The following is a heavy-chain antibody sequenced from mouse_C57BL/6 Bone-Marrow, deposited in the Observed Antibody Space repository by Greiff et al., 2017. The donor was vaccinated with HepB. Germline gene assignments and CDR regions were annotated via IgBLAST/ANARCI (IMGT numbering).Heavy chain of an antibody. CDR2: IDPSDSYT. J-gene: IGHJ4*01. Sequence: QVQLQQPGAELVQPGASVKLSCKASGYTFTSYWMQWVNQRPGQGLEWIGEIDPSDSYTNYNQKFKGKATLTVDTSSSTAYRQLSSLTSEDSAVYYCAALWLQTKYYAMDYWGQGTSVTVSS. V-gene: IGHV1-50*01. D-gene: IGHD3-1*01. CDR1: GYTFTSYW. CDR3: AALWLQTKYYAMDY.